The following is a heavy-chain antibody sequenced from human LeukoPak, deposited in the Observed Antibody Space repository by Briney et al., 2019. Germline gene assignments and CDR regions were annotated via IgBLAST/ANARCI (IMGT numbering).Heavy chain of an antibody. Sequence: PSETLSLTCSVSGGSITSSSYYWSWIRQPPGKGLEWIGYIYYSGSTNYNPSLKSRATISVDTSKNQFSLKLSSVTAADTAVYYCARRYRYCSGGSCRYYYYGMDVWGQGTTVTVSS. CDR1: GGSITSSSYY. CDR2: IYYSGST. D-gene: IGHD2-15*01. J-gene: IGHJ6*02. CDR3: ARRYRYCSGGSCRYYYYGMDV. V-gene: IGHV4-61*05.